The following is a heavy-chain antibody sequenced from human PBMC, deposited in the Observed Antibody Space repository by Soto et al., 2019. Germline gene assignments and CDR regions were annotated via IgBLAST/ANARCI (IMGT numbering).Heavy chain of an antibody. J-gene: IGHJ6*02. V-gene: IGHV3-74*03. CDR1: GFTLSSYW. CDR3: ARGPPNYYGTDV. Sequence: GGSLRLSCAASGFTLSSYWMHWVRKAPGEGLVWVSRISRDGSSTTYADSVKGRFTISRDTAKNTLYLQMNSLRAEDTAVYYCARGPPNYYGTDVWGQGTTVTVSS. CDR2: ISRDGSST.